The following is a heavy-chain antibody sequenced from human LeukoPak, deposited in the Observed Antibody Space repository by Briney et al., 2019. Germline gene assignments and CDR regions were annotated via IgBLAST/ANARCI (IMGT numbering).Heavy chain of an antibody. CDR3: ARWPSYYDSSGYYLNDY. Sequence: PSETLSLTCTVSGGSISSYYWSWIRQPPGKGLEWIGYIYYSGSTNYNPSLKSRVTISVDTPKNQFSLKLSSVTAADTAVYYCARWPSYYDSSGYYLNDYWGQGTLVTVSS. CDR2: IYYSGST. D-gene: IGHD3-22*01. CDR1: GGSISSYY. J-gene: IGHJ4*02. V-gene: IGHV4-59*01.